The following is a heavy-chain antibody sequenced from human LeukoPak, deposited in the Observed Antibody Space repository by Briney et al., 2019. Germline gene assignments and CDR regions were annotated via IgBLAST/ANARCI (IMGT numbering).Heavy chain of an antibody. CDR2: INHSGST. D-gene: IGHD6-6*01. CDR3: ARHLSKLYSNSAEIDS. CDR1: GGSFSGYY. V-gene: IGHV4-34*01. J-gene: IGHJ4*02. Sequence: SETLSLTCAVYGGSFSGYYWSWIRQPPGKGLEWIGEINHSGSTNYNPSLRSRVTISVDTSKNQFSLKLSSVTAADTAVYYCARHLSKLYSNSAEIDSWGQGTLVTVSS.